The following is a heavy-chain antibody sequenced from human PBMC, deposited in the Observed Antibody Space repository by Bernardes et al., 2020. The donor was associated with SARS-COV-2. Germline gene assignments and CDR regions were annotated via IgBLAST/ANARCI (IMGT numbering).Heavy chain of an antibody. D-gene: IGHD3-10*01. CDR1: GDTLNGYG. Sequence: ASVKVSCKASGDTLNGYGFIWVRQAPGQGLEWMGWISFHTGQTDYALRFQGRVTMTTDTATRTAFMELRSLRSDDTAMYYCATMIRAIDYWGQGTLVTVSS. V-gene: IGHV1-18*04. J-gene: IGHJ4*02. CDR2: ISFHTGQT. CDR3: ATMIRAIDY.